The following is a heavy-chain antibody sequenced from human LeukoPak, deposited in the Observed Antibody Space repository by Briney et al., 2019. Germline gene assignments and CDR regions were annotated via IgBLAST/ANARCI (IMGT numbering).Heavy chain of an antibody. CDR3: ARDVRLVLHSSGWLHGMDV. CDR1: GFTFSSYA. CDR2: ISYDGSNK. Sequence: GGSLRLSCAASGFTFSSYAMHWVRQAPGKGLEWVAVISYDGSNKYYADSVKGRFTISRDNSKNTLYLQMNSLRAEDTAVYYCARDVRLVLHSSGWLHGMDVWGQGTTVTVSS. V-gene: IGHV3-30*04. D-gene: IGHD6-19*01. J-gene: IGHJ6*02.